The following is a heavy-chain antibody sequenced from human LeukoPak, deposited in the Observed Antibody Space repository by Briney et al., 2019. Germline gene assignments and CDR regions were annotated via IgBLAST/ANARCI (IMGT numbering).Heavy chain of an antibody. J-gene: IGHJ5*02. Sequence: GGSLRLSCAASGFTFSTYSMIWVRVAPGRGLEWVSAISGSGGSTYYADSVKGRFTISRDNSKNTLYLQMNSLRAEDTAVYYCAKDYETGGFDPWGQGTLVTVSS. CDR1: GFTFSTYS. V-gene: IGHV3-23*01. D-gene: IGHD7-27*01. CDR2: ISGSGGST. CDR3: AKDYETGGFDP.